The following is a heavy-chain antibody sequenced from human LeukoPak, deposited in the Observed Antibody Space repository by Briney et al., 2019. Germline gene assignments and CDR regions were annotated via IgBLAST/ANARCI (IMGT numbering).Heavy chain of an antibody. V-gene: IGHV1-2*02. CDR1: GYTFTGYY. D-gene: IGHD3-16*01. CDR3: ARDLGTYYFDY. J-gene: IGHJ4*02. Sequence: GASVKVSCXASGYTFTGYYMHWVRQAPGQGLVWMGWINPNSGGTNYAQKFQGRVTMTRDTSISTAYMELSRLRSDDTAVYYCARDLGTYYFDYWGQGTLVTVSS. CDR2: INPNSGGT.